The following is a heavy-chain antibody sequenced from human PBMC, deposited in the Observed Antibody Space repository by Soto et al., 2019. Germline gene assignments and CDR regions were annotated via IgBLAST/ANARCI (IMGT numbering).Heavy chain of an antibody. J-gene: IGHJ4*02. V-gene: IGHV4-59*01. CDR2: VYDNGRP. Sequence: LSLTCTISGGSISDYYWSWIRQSPRQGLEWIGYVYDNGRPYYSPSLKSRVTISADTSKNQTSLKLTSATAADTAVYYCARGVGSSPPRYWGRGTLVTVSS. CDR3: ARGVGSSPPRY. D-gene: IGHD3-9*01. CDR1: GGSISDYY.